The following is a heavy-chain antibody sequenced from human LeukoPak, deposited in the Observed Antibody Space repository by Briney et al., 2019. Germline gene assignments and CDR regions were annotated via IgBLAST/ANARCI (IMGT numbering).Heavy chain of an antibody. J-gene: IGHJ4*02. CDR1: GFTFSSYA. CDR2: ITGSGAST. CDR3: ANSPSWVLDD. D-gene: IGHD2-8*01. Sequence: PGGSLRLSCAASGFTFSSYAMSWVRQAPGKGLEWVSSITGSGASTYYADSVKGRFSISRDNSKSTLCLQMNSLRAEDTAVYYCANSPSWVLDDWGQGTLVTVSS. V-gene: IGHV3-23*01.